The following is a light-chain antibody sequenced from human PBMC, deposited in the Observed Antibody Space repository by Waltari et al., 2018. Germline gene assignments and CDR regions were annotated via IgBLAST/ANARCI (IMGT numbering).Light chain of an antibody. CDR2: DAS. J-gene: IGKJ1*01. Sequence: EIVLTQSPGTLSLSPGDRATLSCRASQSVSRALAWYQQNPGQAPRLLIYDASNRATGIPARFSGSGSETDFTLTISSLEPEDFAVYYCQQRSSWPWTFGQGTKVDVK. CDR3: QQRSSWPWT. CDR1: QSVSRA. V-gene: IGKV3-11*01.